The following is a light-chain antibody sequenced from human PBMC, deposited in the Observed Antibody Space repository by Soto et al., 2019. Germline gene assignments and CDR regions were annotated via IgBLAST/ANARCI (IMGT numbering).Light chain of an antibody. CDR3: QQYGTSPLT. V-gene: IGKV3-11*01. J-gene: IGKJ4*01. CDR2: GAS. Sequence: ETVLTQSPGTLSLSPGERATLSCRASESVRTSLAWYQQKPGQAPSLLIYGASKRATGIPARFSGSGSGTDFTLTISSLEPEDFAVYFCQQYGTSPLTFGGGTKVEIK. CDR1: ESVRTS.